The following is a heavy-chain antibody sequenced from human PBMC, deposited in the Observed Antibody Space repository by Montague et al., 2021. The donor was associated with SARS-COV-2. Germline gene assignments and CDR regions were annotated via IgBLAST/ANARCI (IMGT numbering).Heavy chain of an antibody. CDR2: IYYSGST. CDR1: GGSISNYY. V-gene: IGHV4-59*13. CDR3: ARVQRGYYYGLGVTAHFDY. J-gene: IGHJ4*02. Sequence: SETPSLTCTVSGGSISNYYWSWSRQPPGKGLEWSGDIYYSGSTNYNPSLKSRVTISADTSKSQFSLKLSSVTAADTAVYYCARVQRGYYYGLGVTAHFDYWGQGTLVTVSS. D-gene: IGHD3-10*01.